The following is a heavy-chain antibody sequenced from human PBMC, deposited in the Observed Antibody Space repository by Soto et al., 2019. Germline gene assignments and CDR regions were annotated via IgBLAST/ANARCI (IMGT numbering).Heavy chain of an antibody. CDR1: GGSISGYY. D-gene: IGHD6-13*01. CDR2: INHSGST. CDR3: ARRAAAGGFDY. Sequence: SETLSLTCTVSGGSISGYYWSWIRQPPGKGLEWIGEINHSGSTNYNPSLKSRVTISVDTSKNQFSLKLSSVTAADTAVYYCARRAAAGGFDYWGQGTLVTVSS. J-gene: IGHJ4*02. V-gene: IGHV4-34*01.